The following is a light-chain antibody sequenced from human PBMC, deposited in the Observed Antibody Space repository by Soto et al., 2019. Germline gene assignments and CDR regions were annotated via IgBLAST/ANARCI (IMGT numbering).Light chain of an antibody. J-gene: IGKJ1*01. CDR1: QSVSSSY. Sequence: EIVWTQSPGTLSFSPGERATLSFRASQSVSSSYLAWYQQKPGQAPRLLIYGVSSRATGIPDRFSGSGSGTDFTLTISRLEPEDFAVYYCQQYGISPRTFGQGTKVDIK. V-gene: IGKV3-20*01. CDR2: GVS. CDR3: QQYGISPRT.